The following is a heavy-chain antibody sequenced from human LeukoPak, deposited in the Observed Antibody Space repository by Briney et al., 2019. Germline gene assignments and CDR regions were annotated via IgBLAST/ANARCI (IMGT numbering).Heavy chain of an antibody. D-gene: IGHD3-22*01. Sequence: KPSETLSLTCTVSGGSISSYYWSWIRQPPGKGLEWIGYIYYSGSTNYNPSLKGRVTISVDTSKNQFSLKLSSVTAADTAVYYCARNPYYYDSSGHTWGNWFDPWGQGTLVTVSS. CDR1: GGSISSYY. CDR3: ARNPYYYDSSGHTWGNWFDP. V-gene: IGHV4-59*01. J-gene: IGHJ5*02. CDR2: IYYSGST.